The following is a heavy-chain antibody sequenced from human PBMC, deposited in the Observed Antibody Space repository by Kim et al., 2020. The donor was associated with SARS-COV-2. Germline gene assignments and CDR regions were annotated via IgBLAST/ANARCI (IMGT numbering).Heavy chain of an antibody. CDR2: INHSGST. J-gene: IGHJ6*03. CDR1: GGSFSGYY. CDR3: ARGRGYSYGYWHHYYYYM. Sequence: SETLSLTCAVYGGSFSGYYWSWIRQPPGKGLEWIGEINHSGSTNYNPSLKGRVTISVDTSKNQFSLKLSSVTAADTAVYYCARGRGYSYGYWHHYYYYM. V-gene: IGHV4-34*01. D-gene: IGHD5-18*01.